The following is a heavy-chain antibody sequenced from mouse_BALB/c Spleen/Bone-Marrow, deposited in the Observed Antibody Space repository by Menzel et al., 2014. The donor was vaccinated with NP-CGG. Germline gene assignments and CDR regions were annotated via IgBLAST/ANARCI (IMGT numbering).Heavy chain of an antibody. CDR3: ARSYGYERSWFAY. CDR1: GYTFTEYT. CDR2: INPNNGGT. D-gene: IGHD2-2*01. Sequence: VQLQQSGPEVVKPGASVRISCKTSGYTFTEYTMHWVKQSHGKSLEWIGGINPNNGGTTYNQKFKGKATLTVDKSSSTAYMELRSLTSEDSAVYYCARSYGYERSWFAYWGQGTLVTVSA. V-gene: IGHV1-18*01. J-gene: IGHJ3*01.